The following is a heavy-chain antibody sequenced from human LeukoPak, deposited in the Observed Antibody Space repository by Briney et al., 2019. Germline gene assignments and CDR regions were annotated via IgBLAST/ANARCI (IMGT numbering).Heavy chain of an antibody. CDR1: GFYLTLGGVG. Sequence: VRTLVKPPQTSTLTSTSSGFYLTLGGVGGAWIRKPQGKALKWLALIYWNDDKRYSPSLKSRLTITKDTSKNQVVLTMTNMDPVDTATYYCAHSLHRGYGGNFLDYWGQGTLVTVPS. J-gene: IGHJ4*02. CDR3: AHSLHRGYGGNFLDY. D-gene: IGHD4-23*01. CDR2: IYWNDDK. V-gene: IGHV2-5*01.